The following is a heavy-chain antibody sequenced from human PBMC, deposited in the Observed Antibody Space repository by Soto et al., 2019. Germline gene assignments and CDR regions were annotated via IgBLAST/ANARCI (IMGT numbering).Heavy chain of an antibody. J-gene: IGHJ4*02. V-gene: IGHV2-5*02. CDR3: ADLTWSYVDY. CDR2: IYWDDDK. Sequence: QITLKESGPTLVKPTQTLTLTCTFSGFSLSTSGVGVGWIRQPPGKALEWLALIYWDDDKRYSPSLKSRLTITEDPSKNPVVLTMTNMDPVDTATYSCADLTWSYVDYWGQETLVTVSS. D-gene: IGHD3-3*01. CDR1: GFSLSTSGVG.